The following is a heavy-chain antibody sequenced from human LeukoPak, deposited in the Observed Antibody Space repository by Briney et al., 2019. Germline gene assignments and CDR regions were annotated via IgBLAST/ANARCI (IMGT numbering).Heavy chain of an antibody. J-gene: IGHJ4*02. Sequence: GGSLRLSCAASGFTFSSYWIHWVRQAPGKGLVWVSRINSDGSSTSYADSVKGRFTISRDNAKNTLYLQMNSLRAEDTAVYYCARGALDTAMVFDYWGQGTLVTVSS. V-gene: IGHV3-74*01. CDR2: INSDGSST. D-gene: IGHD5-18*01. CDR3: ARGALDTAMVFDY. CDR1: GFTFSSYW.